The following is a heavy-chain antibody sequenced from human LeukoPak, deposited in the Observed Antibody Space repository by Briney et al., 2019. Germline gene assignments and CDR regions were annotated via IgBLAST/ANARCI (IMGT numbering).Heavy chain of an antibody. CDR1: GFTLSNYW. V-gene: IGHV3-74*01. CDR3: ARRDVFDI. CDR2: INYDATTT. J-gene: IGHJ3*02. Sequence: GGSLRLSCAAAGFTLSNYWMHWVRHAAGKGLVCVSRINYDATTTGYADSVKGRFTISRDNAKSTLYLHMNSLRAEDTAVYYCARRDVFDIWGQGTMVTVSS.